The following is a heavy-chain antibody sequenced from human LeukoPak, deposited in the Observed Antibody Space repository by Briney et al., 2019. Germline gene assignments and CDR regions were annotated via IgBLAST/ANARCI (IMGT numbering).Heavy chain of an antibody. J-gene: IGHJ1*01. V-gene: IGHV1-46*01. CDR2: INPSGGST. D-gene: IGHD2-21*01. Sequence: GASVKVSCKASGYTFTNYYMHWVRQAPGQGLEWMGIINPSGGSTNYAQKFQGRVTMTRVTSTSTVYMELSSLRSEDTAVYYCARDESISILWWWGQGTLVTVSS. CDR3: ARDESISILWW. CDR1: GYTFTNYY.